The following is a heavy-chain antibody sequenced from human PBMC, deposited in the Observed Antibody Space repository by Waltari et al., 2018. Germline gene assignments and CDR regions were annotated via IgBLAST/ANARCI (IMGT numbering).Heavy chain of an antibody. Sequence: QQESGPSLVKPSETLSLTCTVSYWSISSRSSYWGWIRLAPGKGLEWIGHIYYSGSSYHNPSLKSRITMSVDSSKNQFSLTLSSVTAADTAVYYCARVLIRTSGLNFDSWGQGSLVTVSS. J-gene: IGHJ4*02. CDR1: YWSISSRSSY. CDR3: ARVLIRTSGLNFDS. CDR2: IYYSGSS. V-gene: IGHV4-39*07. D-gene: IGHD3-16*01.